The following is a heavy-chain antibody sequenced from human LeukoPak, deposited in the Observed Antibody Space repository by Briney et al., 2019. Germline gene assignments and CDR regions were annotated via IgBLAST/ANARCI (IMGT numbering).Heavy chain of an antibody. CDR1: GGSISSYY. V-gene: IGHV4-59*01. CDR3: ARTRSLDYYDSSLDY. Sequence: PSETLSLTCTVSGGSISSYYWSWIRQPPGQGLEWIGYIYYSGSTNYNPSLKSRVTISVDTSKNQFSLKLSSVTAADTAVYYCARTRSLDYYDSSLDYWGQGTLVTVSS. D-gene: IGHD3-22*01. CDR2: IYYSGST. J-gene: IGHJ4*02.